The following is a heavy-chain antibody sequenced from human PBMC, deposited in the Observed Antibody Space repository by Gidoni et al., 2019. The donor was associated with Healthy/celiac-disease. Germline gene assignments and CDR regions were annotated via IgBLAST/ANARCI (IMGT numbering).Heavy chain of an antibody. CDR1: GGTFSSYA. Sequence: QVQLVQSGAEVKKPGSSVKVSCKASGGTFSSYAISWVRQAPGQGLEWMGGIIPIFGTANYAQKLQGRVTITADESTSTAYMELSSLRSEDTAVYYCARYLGYCSSTSCYSSNYYGMDVWGQGTTVTVSS. D-gene: IGHD2-2*02. V-gene: IGHV1-69*01. CDR2: IIPIFGTA. J-gene: IGHJ6*02. CDR3: ARYLGYCSSTSCYSSNYYGMDV.